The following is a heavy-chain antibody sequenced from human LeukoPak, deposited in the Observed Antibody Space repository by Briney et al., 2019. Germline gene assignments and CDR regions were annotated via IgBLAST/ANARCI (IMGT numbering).Heavy chain of an antibody. J-gene: IGHJ3*02. CDR1: GYTFTGYY. CDR2: INPNSGGT. V-gene: IGHV1-2*02. D-gene: IGHD6-19*01. CDR3: ARCAPVSSGWYGRARAFDI. Sequence: ASVKVSCKASGYTFTGYYMHWVRQAPGQGLEWMGWINPNSGGTNYAQKFQGRVTMTRDTSISTAYMELSRLRSDDTAVYYCARCAPVSSGWYGRARAFDIWGQGTMVTVSS.